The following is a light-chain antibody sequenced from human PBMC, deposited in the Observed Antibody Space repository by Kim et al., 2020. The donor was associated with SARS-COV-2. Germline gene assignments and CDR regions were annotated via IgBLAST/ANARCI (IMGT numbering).Light chain of an antibody. CDR2: GAS. Sequence: VSPGERATRSCRASQSVGSTLAWYQQKPGQAPRLLIYGASYRATGVPARFSGSGSGTEFTLTISSLQSEDSAVYYCQQYNNWPPLTFGGGTKLEIK. V-gene: IGKV3-15*01. J-gene: IGKJ4*01. CDR1: QSVGST. CDR3: QQYNNWPPLT.